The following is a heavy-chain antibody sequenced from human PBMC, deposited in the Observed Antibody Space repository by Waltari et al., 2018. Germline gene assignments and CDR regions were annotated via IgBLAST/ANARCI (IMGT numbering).Heavy chain of an antibody. Sequence: QVQLVQSGAEVKKPGSSVKVSCKASGGTFSSYAISWVRQAPGQGLEWMGGIIPIRGIANYEQKVQGRVTITADESTSTAYMELSSLRSEDTAVYYCARGWAVTTMPGHYYYYYMDVWGKGTTVTVSS. CDR2: IIPIRGIA. CDR3: ARGWAVTTMPGHYYYYYMDV. D-gene: IGHD4-17*01. J-gene: IGHJ6*03. CDR1: GGTFSSYA. V-gene: IGHV1-69*04.